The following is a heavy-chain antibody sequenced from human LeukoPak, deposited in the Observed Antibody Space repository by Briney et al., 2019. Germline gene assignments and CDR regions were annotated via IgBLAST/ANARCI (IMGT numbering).Heavy chain of an antibody. Sequence: GESLKISCKGSGYSFPSYWITWVRQMPGKGLEWMGRIDPSDSYTNYSPSFQGHVTVSADKSISTAYLQWSSLKASDTAMYYCARSYSGYDYLDYWGQGTLVTVSS. D-gene: IGHD5-12*01. V-gene: IGHV5-10-1*01. J-gene: IGHJ4*02. CDR1: GYSFPSYW. CDR3: ARSYSGYDYLDY. CDR2: IDPSDSYT.